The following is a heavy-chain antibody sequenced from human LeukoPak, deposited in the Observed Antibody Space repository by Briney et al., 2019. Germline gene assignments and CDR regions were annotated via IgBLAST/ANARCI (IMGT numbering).Heavy chain of an antibody. CDR3: ARGKYPDNDDYMDV. CDR2: INPNSGGT. CDR1: GYTFTGYY. V-gene: IGHV1-2*02. Sequence: AASVKVSFKASGYTFTGYYMHWVRQAPGQGLEWMGWINPNSGGTNYAQKFQGRVTMTRDTSISTAYMELSRLRSDDTALYYCARGKYPDNDDYMDVWGKGTTVTVSS. J-gene: IGHJ6*03. D-gene: IGHD1-1*01.